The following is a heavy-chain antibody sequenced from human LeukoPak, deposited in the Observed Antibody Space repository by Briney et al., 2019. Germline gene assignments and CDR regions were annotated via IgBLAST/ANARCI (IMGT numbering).Heavy chain of an antibody. CDR1: GVNVTTNN. CDR2: IYSGGST. J-gene: IGHJ4*02. V-gene: IGHV3-53*01. Sequence: GRSLRLSCAASGVNVTTNNMSWVCEAPGQGLEWVSVIYSGGSTHYADSVTGRFTISRDISKNTLSLHMNSLRDEDTAVYYCARGRRDGYNLGYWGQETLVAVSS. CDR3: ARGRRDGYNLGY. D-gene: IGHD5-24*01.